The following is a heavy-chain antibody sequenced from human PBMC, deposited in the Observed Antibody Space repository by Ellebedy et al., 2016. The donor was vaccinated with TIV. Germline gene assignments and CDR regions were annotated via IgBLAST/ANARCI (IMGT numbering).Heavy chain of an antibody. D-gene: IGHD6-19*01. Sequence: SETLSLXCTVSGGSFSSGSSYWSWIRQPPGKGLEWIGYIYYSGSTNYNPSLKSRVTISVDTSKNQFSLKLSSVTAADTAVYYCARDKGGSGWYGTYYGMDVWGQGTTVTVSS. CDR1: GGSFSSGSSY. CDR3: ARDKGGSGWYGTYYGMDV. J-gene: IGHJ6*02. V-gene: IGHV4-61*01. CDR2: IYYSGST.